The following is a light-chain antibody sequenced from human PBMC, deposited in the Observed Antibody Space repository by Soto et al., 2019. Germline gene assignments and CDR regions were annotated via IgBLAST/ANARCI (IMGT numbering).Light chain of an antibody. CDR3: MQCLQTRRT. V-gene: IGKV2-28*01. Sequence: DIVMTQSPLSLAVTPGEPASISCRSSQSLLNSNGYNYLDWYLQKPGQSPQLLIYLGSNRASGVPDRFSGSGSGTDFTLKISRVEAEDVGVYYCMQCLQTRRTFGQGTNLEIK. CDR2: LGS. J-gene: IGKJ2*01. CDR1: QSLLNSNGYNY.